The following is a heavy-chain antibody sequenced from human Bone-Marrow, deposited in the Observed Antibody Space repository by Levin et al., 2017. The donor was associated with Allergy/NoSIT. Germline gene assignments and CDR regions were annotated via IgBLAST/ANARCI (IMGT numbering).Heavy chain of an antibody. J-gene: IGHJ4*02. CDR1: GFSINSFE. CDR3: VRDHRRDSRGLYGPTHFDY. D-gene: IGHD3-22*01. CDR2: ISSSGSSV. V-gene: IGHV3-48*03. Sequence: GGSLRLSCVASGFSINSFEMTWVRQAPGKGLEFVSYISSSGSSVSYGDSVKGRFTMSRHNAENSVSLQMDSLKDEDTAVYYCVRDHRRDSRGLYGPTHFDYGGQGALVIVSS.